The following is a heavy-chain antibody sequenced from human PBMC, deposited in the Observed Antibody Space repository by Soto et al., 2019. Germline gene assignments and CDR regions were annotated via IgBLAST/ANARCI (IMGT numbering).Heavy chain of an antibody. CDR1: VYTFTGYG. J-gene: IGHJ4*02. CDR3: ARYDYNGYYFDY. D-gene: IGHD4-4*01. V-gene: IGHV1-46*01. Sequence: ASVKVCCKASVYTFTGYGISWVRQAPGQGYEWMGIINPSGGSTTYAQKFQGRVTMTRDTSTTTVYMELSSLRSEDTAVYYCARYDYNGYYFDYWGQGTLVTVSS. CDR2: INPSGGST.